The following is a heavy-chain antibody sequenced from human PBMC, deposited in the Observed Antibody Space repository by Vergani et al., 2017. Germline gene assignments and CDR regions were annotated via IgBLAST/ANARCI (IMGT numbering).Heavy chain of an antibody. CDR1: GYTFTGYY. CDR2: INPNSGGT. CDR3: ARDRLGIEDPGLDD. D-gene: IGHD7-27*01. V-gene: IGHV1-2*02. J-gene: IGHJ4*02. Sequence: QVQLVQSGAEVKKPGASVKVSCKASGYTFTGYYMHWVRQAPGQGLEWMGWINPNSGGTNYAQTFQGRVTMTRATSISTAYRLRSRLSSDDTAVYDCARDRLGIEDPGLDDGGQGTLVTVSS.